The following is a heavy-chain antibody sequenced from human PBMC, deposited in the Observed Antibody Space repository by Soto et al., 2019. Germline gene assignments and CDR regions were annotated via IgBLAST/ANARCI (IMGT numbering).Heavy chain of an antibody. Sequence: QVQLVQSGDEVKKPGSSVKVSCKASGGNFSSYTISWVRQAPGQGLEWMGRIIPILGIANFAQKLQDRVTITADKSKSTAYMELSSLRSEDTAVYYCARVSSSYHHSYCMDVWGQGTTVTVSS. CDR1: GGNFSSYT. J-gene: IGHJ6*02. D-gene: IGHD6-13*01. V-gene: IGHV1-69*02. CDR3: ARVSSSYHHSYCMDV. CDR2: IIPILGIA.